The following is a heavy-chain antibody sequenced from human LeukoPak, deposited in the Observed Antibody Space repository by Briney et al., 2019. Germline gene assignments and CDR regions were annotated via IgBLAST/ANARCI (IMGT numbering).Heavy chain of an antibody. CDR3: AGPMSGRWLEPPFDF. D-gene: IGHD5-24*01. CDR2: IIPMFGTT. J-gene: IGHJ4*02. V-gene: IGHV1-69*05. Sequence: ASVKVSCKASGGTFSSYSVSWVRQAPGQGPEWMGTIIPMFGTTKYPQKFQDRVTMTTDESTTTVYMELSGLRSEDTAVYYCAGPMSGRWLEPPFDFWGQGTLVTVSS. CDR1: GGTFSSYS.